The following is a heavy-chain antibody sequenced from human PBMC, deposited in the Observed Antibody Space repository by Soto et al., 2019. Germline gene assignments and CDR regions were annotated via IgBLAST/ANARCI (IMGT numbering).Heavy chain of an antibody. D-gene: IGHD2-15*01. CDR1: GFIFSSYG. V-gene: IGHV3-30*18. Sequence: QVQLVESGGGVVQPGRSLRLSCAASGFIFSSYGMHWVRQAPGKGLEWVAVISYEGSNTYYADSVKGRFTITRDNSKNTLYLQMNRLRPEDTAVYYCAKEVHCGGGSCSWSEGFDYWGQGTLLTVSS. CDR3: AKEVHCGGGSCSWSEGFDY. J-gene: IGHJ4*02. CDR2: ISYEGSNT.